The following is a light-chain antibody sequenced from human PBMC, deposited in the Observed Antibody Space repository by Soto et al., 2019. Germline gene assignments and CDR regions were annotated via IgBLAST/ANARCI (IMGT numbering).Light chain of an antibody. CDR2: DAF. J-gene: IGKJ2*01. Sequence: EIVMTQSPATLSVSPGERATVFCRASQSVSSRLAWYQQKRAQAPRLLIYDAFTRATGIPARFSGSGSGTEFTLTISSLQSEDFAVYYCQQYKNWPPEYTFGQGTKLEIK. CDR3: QQYKNWPPEYT. V-gene: IGKV3-15*01. CDR1: QSVSSR.